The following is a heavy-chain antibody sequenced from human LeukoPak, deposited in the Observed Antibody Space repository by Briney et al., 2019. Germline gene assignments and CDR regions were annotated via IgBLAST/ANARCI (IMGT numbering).Heavy chain of an antibody. CDR3: ARGVGSGSRLRAGDY. CDR2: ISSSGSTI. Sequence: GGSLRLSCAASGFTFSDYYMSWIRQAPGKGLEWVSYISSSGSTIYYADSVKGRFTISRDNAKNSLYLQMNSLRVEDTAVYYCARGVGSGSRLRAGDYWGQGTLVTVSS. CDR1: GFTFSDYY. J-gene: IGHJ4*02. V-gene: IGHV3-11*01. D-gene: IGHD1-26*01.